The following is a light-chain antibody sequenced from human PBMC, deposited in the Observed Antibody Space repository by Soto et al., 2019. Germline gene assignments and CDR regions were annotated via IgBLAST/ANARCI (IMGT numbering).Light chain of an antibody. CDR2: SAC. Sequence: DIEMTQAAATLSAYVGDRVIITCRASQSVSGWLAWYRQKPGKAPELLIYSACTLGTVFPSSVRGCGLGTIFPPPVSSLLREDFATYYSKQYERFPLTRGGGPGVDTK. CDR1: QSVSGW. V-gene: IGKV1-5*03. CDR3: KQYERFPLT. J-gene: IGKJ4*01.